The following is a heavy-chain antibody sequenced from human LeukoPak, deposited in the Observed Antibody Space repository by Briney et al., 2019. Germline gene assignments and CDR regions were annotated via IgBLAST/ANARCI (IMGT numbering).Heavy chain of an antibody. CDR3: ARDEFTVTTGVDY. CDR2: ISYDGSNK. CDR1: GFTFSSYG. J-gene: IGHJ4*02. D-gene: IGHD4-17*01. V-gene: IGHV3-30*03. Sequence: QPGGSLRLSCAASGFTFSSYGMHWVCQAPGKGLEWVAVISYDGSNKYYADSVKGRFTISRDNSKNTLYLQMNSLRAEDTAVYYCARDEFTVTTGVDYWGQGTLVTVSS.